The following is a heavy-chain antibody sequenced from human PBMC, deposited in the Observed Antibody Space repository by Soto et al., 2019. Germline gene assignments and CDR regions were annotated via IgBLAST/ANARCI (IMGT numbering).Heavy chain of an antibody. Sequence: SETLSLTCAVSSGSIDNVYWWSWVRQSPGKGLEWIGETSHDGVTNYNPSLEGRVTISIDKSKNQFSLNLSSVTAADTAVYYCARQRRDFDYWGQGSLVTVSS. V-gene: IGHV4-4*02. D-gene: IGHD6-25*01. J-gene: IGHJ4*02. CDR1: SGSIDNVYW. CDR2: TSHDGVT. CDR3: ARQRRDFDY.